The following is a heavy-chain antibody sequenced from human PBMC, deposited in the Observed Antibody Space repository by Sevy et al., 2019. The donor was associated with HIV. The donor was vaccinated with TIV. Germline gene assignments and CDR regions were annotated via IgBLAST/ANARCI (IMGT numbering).Heavy chain of an antibody. V-gene: IGHV4-4*02. D-gene: IGHD6-6*01. CDR1: GDSISTNNW. J-gene: IGHJ4*02. CDR2: IYHSGTT. Sequence: SETLSLTCAVSGDSISTNNWWSWVRQTPEKGLEWIGEIYHSGTTNYNPSLEGRVSMSVDKSREQFYMNLTSVTAADTAIYFCASRISARRASYFDNWGQGILVTVSS. CDR3: ASRISARRASYFDN.